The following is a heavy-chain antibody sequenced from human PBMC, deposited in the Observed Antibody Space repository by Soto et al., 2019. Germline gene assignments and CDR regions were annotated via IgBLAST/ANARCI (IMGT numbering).Heavy chain of an antibody. D-gene: IGHD2-2*01. CDR1: GFTCDDYV. CDR3: AKARESNYALDH. J-gene: IGHJ4*02. CDR2: VNGNGRTT. Sequence: GGALRLSCAASGFTCDDYVMHWVRQAPGKGLEGVGSVNGNGRTTLYAAAGKGRFSVSRDNGKNCLYLEMTSLRHNDTAMYFCAKARESNYALDHWGQGMLVPVSS. V-gene: IGHV3-9*01.